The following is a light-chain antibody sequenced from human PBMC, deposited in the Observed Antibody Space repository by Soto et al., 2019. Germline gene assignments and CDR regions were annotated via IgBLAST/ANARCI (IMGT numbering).Light chain of an antibody. CDR3: QQYGSLSWT. Sequence: ETVMTQFPATLSVSPGERATLSCRASQSVTNNLAWYQHRPGQAPRLLMYGAHTRASGIPDRFSGSGSGTDFTLTISRLEPEDFAVYYCQQYGSLSWTFGQGTKVDIK. J-gene: IGKJ1*01. CDR1: QSVTNN. V-gene: IGKV3-20*01. CDR2: GAH.